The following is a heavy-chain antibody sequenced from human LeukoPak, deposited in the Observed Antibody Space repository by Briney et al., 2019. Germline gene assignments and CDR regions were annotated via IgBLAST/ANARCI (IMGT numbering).Heavy chain of an antibody. CDR3: AKDWANAWSPDY. V-gene: IGHV3-30*02. CDR1: GFTFRNYA. D-gene: IGHD3-3*01. CDR2: TTYDEGDK. Sequence: PGGSLRLSCAASGFTFRNYAMYWVRQAPGKGLEWVAFTTYDEGDKYYADSVKGRFSISRDNPQNTLYLQMYSLRAEDTAVYYCAKDWANAWSPDYWGQGTLVTVSS. J-gene: IGHJ4*02.